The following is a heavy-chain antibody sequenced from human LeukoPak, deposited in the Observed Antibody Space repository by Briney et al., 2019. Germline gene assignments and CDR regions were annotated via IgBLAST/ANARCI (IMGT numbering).Heavy chain of an antibody. CDR1: GGSISSGGYS. V-gene: IGHV4-30-2*03. J-gene: IGHJ4*02. CDR2: IYHSGST. Sequence: PSVTLSLTCAVSGGSISSGGYSWRWIRQPPGKGLEWIGYIYHSGSTYYNPSLKSRVTISVDTSKNQFSLKLNSVTATDRAVYYCARHYGPWGQGTLVTVSS. CDR3: ARHYGP. D-gene: IGHD3-10*01.